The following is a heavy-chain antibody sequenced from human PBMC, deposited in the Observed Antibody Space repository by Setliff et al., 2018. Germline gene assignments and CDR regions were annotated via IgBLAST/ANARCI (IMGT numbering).Heavy chain of an antibody. CDR1: GYTFTSYG. J-gene: IGHJ4*02. CDR3: ARDTGYCSGGNCYSMEDY. Sequence: GASVKVSCKASGYTFTSYGFSWVRQAPGQGLEWMGWISVYNGKTKYAQKFQGTVTMTRDTSTNTVSMELSSLRSEDTAVYYCARDTGYCSGGNCYSMEDYWGQGTLVTVSS. V-gene: IGHV1-18*01. D-gene: IGHD2-15*01. CDR2: ISVYNGKT.